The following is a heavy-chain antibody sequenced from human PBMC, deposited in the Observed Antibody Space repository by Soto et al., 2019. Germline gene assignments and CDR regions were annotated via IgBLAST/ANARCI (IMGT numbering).Heavy chain of an antibody. CDR2: IIPIFGTA. V-gene: IGHV1-69*12. Sequence: QVQLVQSGAEVKKPGSSVKVSCKASGGTFSSYAISWVRQAPGQGLEWMGGIIPIFGTANYAQKFQGRVTIXXTXCXXTAYRELSSMRSEEASVYYCARERGQYGTPDAFDIWGKGTMVTVSS. J-gene: IGHJ3*02. CDR3: ARERGQYGTPDAFDI. D-gene: IGHD1-26*01. CDR1: GGTFSSYA.